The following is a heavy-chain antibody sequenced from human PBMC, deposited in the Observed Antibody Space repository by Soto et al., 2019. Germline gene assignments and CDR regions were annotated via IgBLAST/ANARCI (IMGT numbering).Heavy chain of an antibody. CDR2: MNPNSGNT. CDR3: ARGHTHCSGGSCYFWFDP. Sequence: QVQLVQSGAEVKKPGASVKVSCKASGYTFTSYDINWVRQATGQGLEWMGWMNPNSGNTGYAQKFQGRVTMTRNTSISTDYMELSSLRSEDTAVYYCARGHTHCSGGSCYFWFDPWGQGTLVTVSS. CDR1: GYTFTSYD. J-gene: IGHJ5*02. D-gene: IGHD2-15*01. V-gene: IGHV1-8*01.